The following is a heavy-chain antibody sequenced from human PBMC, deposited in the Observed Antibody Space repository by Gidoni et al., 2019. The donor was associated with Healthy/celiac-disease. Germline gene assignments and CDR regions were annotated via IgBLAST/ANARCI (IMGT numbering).Heavy chain of an antibody. Sequence: EVQLLESGGGLVQPGGSLRLSCAASGFTFSNYALSWVRQAPGTGLEWVSAISGSGGSTYYADSVKGRFTISRDNSKNTLYLQMNSLRAEDTAVYYCAKTKRYCSGGSCYYYFDYWGQGTLVTVSS. CDR1: GFTFSNYA. V-gene: IGHV3-23*01. CDR2: ISGSGGST. J-gene: IGHJ4*02. D-gene: IGHD2-15*01. CDR3: AKTKRYCSGGSCYYYFDY.